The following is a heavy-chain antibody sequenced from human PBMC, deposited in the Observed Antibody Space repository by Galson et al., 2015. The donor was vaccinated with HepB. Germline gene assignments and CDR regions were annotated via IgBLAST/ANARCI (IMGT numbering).Heavy chain of an antibody. CDR3: ARVGQRDYYYYYGMDV. CDR1: GFTVSSNY. D-gene: IGHD6-25*01. V-gene: IGHV3-53*01. Sequence: SLRLSCAASGFTVSSNYMSWVRQAPGKGLEWVSVIYSGGSTYYADSVKGRFTISRDNSKNTLYLQMNSLRAEDTAVYYCARVGQRDYYYYYGMDVGAQGTTVPVSS. J-gene: IGHJ6*02. CDR2: IYSGGST.